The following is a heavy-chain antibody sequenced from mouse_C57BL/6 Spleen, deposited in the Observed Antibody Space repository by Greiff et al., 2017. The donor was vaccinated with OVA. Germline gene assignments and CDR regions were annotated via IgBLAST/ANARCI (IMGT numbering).Heavy chain of an antibody. V-gene: IGHV1-55*01. Sequence: QVQLQQPGAELVKPGASVKMSCKASGYTFTSYWITWVKQRPGQGLEWIGDIYPGSGSTNYNEKFKSKATLTVDTSSSTAYMQLSSLTSEDSAVYYCARGPYCGSSPFAYWGQGTLVTVSA. CDR3: ARGPYCGSSPFAY. J-gene: IGHJ3*01. CDR1: GYTFTSYW. D-gene: IGHD1-1*01. CDR2: IYPGSGST.